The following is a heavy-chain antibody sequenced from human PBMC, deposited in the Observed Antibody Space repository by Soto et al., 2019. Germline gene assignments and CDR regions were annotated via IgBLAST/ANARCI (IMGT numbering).Heavy chain of an antibody. CDR1: GFTSSRLE. CDR3: TRAAWFPYLSFY. Sequence: PVGSLRLSCAASGFTSSRLELHWVRQAPGKGLEWISYISSSGSTAYYASSVEGRFTISRDNANNSVYLQMDSLRAEDTALYYCTRAAWFPYLSFYWGQGALVTVSS. D-gene: IGHD3-10*01. CDR2: ISSSGSTA. V-gene: IGHV3-48*03. J-gene: IGHJ4*02.